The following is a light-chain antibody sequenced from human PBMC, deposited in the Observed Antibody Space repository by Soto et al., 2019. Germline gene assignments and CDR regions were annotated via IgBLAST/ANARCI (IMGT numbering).Light chain of an antibody. Sequence: QSALTQPASVSGSPGQSITISCTGTSSDVGGYNFVSWYQHHPGKVPKLMIYDVTNRPSGVSNRFSGSKSGNTASLTISGLQAEDEADYYCSSCTISSTLVFGGGTKLTVL. CDR3: SSCTISSTLV. V-gene: IGLV2-14*03. CDR1: SSDVGGYNF. CDR2: DVT. J-gene: IGLJ2*01.